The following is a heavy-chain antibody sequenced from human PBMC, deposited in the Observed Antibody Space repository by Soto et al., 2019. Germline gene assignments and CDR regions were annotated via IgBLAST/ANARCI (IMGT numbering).Heavy chain of an antibody. CDR1: GGSISSGDYY. CDR2: IYYSGST. D-gene: IGHD3-10*01. Sequence: SETLSLTCTVSGGSISSGDYYWSWIRQHPGKGLEWIGYIYYSGSTYYNASLKSRVTISVDTSKNQFSLKLSSVTAADTAVYYCARRGSGSYIFDFWGQGTQVTVSS. CDR3: ARRGSGSYIFDF. J-gene: IGHJ4*02. V-gene: IGHV4-31*03.